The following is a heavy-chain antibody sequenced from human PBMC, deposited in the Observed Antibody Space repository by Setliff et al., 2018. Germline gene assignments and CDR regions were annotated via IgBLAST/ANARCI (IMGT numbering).Heavy chain of an antibody. CDR1: GVPLSGHY. D-gene: IGHD6-6*01. Sequence: SETLSLTCAVYGVPLSGHYWTWVRQTPGKGLEWIGEVHHSGTTNYNPSLKSRVTISVDTSDTSRNQFSLKLISMIAADTAVYYCARGRNIAARLLDSWGQGTLVTVSS. CDR3: ARGRNIAARLLDS. V-gene: IGHV4-34*01. J-gene: IGHJ4*02. CDR2: VHHSGTT.